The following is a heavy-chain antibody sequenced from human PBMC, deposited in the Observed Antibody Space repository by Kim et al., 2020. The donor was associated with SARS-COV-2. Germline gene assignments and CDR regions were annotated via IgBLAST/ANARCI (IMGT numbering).Heavy chain of an antibody. CDR3: ARGPLYCSGGSCYYYDSSGYPTAYYY. Sequence: ASVKVSCKASGYTFTSYAMHWVRQAPGQRLEWMGWINAGNGNTKYSQKFQGRVTITRDTSASTAYMELSSLRSEDTAVYYCARGPLYCSGGSCYYYDSSGYPTAYYYWGQGTLVTVSS. CDR2: INAGNGNT. V-gene: IGHV1-3*01. J-gene: IGHJ4*02. D-gene: IGHD2-15*01. CDR1: GYTFTSYA.